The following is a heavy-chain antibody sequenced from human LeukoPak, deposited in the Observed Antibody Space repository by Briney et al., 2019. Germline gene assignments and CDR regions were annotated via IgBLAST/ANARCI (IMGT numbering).Heavy chain of an antibody. CDR3: ARGVDCSSTSCYFYENYYYGMDV. CDR2: IYYSGST. J-gene: IGHJ6*02. V-gene: IGHV4-59*01. D-gene: IGHD2-2*01. Sequence: SETLSLTCTVSGGSISSYYWSWIRQPPGKGLEWIGYIYYSGSTYYNPSLKSRVTISVDTSKNQFSLKLSSVTAADTAVYYCARGVDCSSTSCYFYENYYYGMDVWGQGTTVTVSS. CDR1: GGSISSYY.